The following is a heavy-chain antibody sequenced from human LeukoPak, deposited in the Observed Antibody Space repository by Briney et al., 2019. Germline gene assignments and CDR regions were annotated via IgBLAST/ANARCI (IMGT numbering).Heavy chain of an antibody. Sequence: EVSVKVSCKASGYTFTSYGISWVRQAPGQGLEWMGWISAYNGNTNYAQKLQGRVTMTTDTSTSTAYMELRSLRSDDTAVYYCARDLSNYYDSSGYADYWGQGTLVTVSS. CDR3: ARDLSNYYDSSGYADY. V-gene: IGHV1-18*01. J-gene: IGHJ4*02. CDR1: GYTFTSYG. D-gene: IGHD3-22*01. CDR2: ISAYNGNT.